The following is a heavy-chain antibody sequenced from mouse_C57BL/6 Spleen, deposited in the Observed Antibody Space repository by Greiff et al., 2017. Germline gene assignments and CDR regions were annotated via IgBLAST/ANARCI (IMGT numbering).Heavy chain of an antibody. J-gene: IGHJ4*01. D-gene: IGHD1-1*01. CDR3: AREGEFITTVVAPRAMDY. CDR1: GFSLTSYG. V-gene: IGHV2-2*01. CDR2: IWSGGST. Sequence: QVQLKQSGPGLVQPSQSLSITCTVSGFSLTSYGVHWVRQSPGTGLEWLGVIWSGGSTDYNAAFISRLSISKDNSKSQVVFKMNSLQADDTAIYYCAREGEFITTVVAPRAMDYWGQGTSVTVSS.